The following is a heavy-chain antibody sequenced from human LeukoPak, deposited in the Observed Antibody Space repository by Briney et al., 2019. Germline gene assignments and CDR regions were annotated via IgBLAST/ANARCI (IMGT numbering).Heavy chain of an antibody. CDR2: IRGSGGST. Sequence: PGGSLRLSCAASGFTFSSYAMNWVRQAPGKGLEWVASIRGSGGSTYHADSVKGRFTISRDNSMNTLFLQMNSLRVEDTAVYYCAKDCVSYGSGRGAFDIWGQGTVVTVSS. D-gene: IGHD3-10*01. V-gene: IGHV3-23*01. J-gene: IGHJ3*02. CDR1: GFTFSSYA. CDR3: AKDCVSYGSGRGAFDI.